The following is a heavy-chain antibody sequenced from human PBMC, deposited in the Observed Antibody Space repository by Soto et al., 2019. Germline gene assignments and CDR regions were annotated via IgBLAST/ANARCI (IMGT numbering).Heavy chain of an antibody. D-gene: IGHD3-22*01. CDR3: ARRAYYFDDTGSHAFDI. Sequence: EVQLLESGGGLRQPGGSLRLSCVASGYNFNKYAVSWVRQAPGKGLEWVSAIGTSGDNTYYTDSVKGRFTISRDNSKNMYYRQMDSLTAEDTAVYYCARRAYYFDDTGSHAFDIWGQGTRVTVSS. J-gene: IGHJ3*02. V-gene: IGHV3-23*01. CDR1: GYNFNKYA. CDR2: IGTSGDNT.